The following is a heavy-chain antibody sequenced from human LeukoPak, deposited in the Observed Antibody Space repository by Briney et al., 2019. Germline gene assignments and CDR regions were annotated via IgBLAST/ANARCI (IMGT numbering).Heavy chain of an antibody. CDR2: INHSGST. CDR1: GGSFSGYY. CDR3: ARGSYVWGSYRLDY. J-gene: IGHJ4*02. Sequence: SETLSLTCAVYGGSFSGYYWSWIRQPPGKGLEWIGEINHSGSTNYNPSLKSRVTISVDTSKNQFSLELSSVTAADMAVYYCARGSYVWGSYRLDYWGQGTLVTVSS. V-gene: IGHV4-34*01. D-gene: IGHD3-16*02.